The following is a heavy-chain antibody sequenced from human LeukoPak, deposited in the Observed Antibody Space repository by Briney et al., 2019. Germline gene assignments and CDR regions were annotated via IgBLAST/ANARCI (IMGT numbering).Heavy chain of an antibody. Sequence: SETLSLTCAVYGGSFSGYYWSWIRQPPGKGLEWIGEINHSGSTNYNPSLKSRVTISVDTSKNQFSLKLSSVTAADTAVYYCARGYSSAYHLYYFDYWGQGTLVTVSS. V-gene: IGHV4-34*01. CDR3: ARGYSSAYHLYYFDY. CDR2: INHSGST. CDR1: GGSFSGYY. D-gene: IGHD3-22*01. J-gene: IGHJ4*02.